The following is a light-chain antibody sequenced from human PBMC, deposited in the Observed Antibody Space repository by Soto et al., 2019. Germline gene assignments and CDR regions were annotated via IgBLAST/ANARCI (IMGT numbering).Light chain of an antibody. Sequence: EIVLTQSPGTLSLSPGERATLSCRASQSVSSSYLAWYQQKPGQAPRLLIYGASSRATGIPDRFRGLGSGTDFTLIIGRLEPEDFAVYYCQQYGSSPRTFGQGTKVDIK. J-gene: IGKJ1*01. V-gene: IGKV3-20*01. CDR1: QSVSSSY. CDR3: QQYGSSPRT. CDR2: GAS.